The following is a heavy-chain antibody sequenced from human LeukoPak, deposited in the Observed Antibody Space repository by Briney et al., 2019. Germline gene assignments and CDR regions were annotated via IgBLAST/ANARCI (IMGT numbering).Heavy chain of an antibody. CDR3: ARLDGYCSGGSCYSVSFVDP. J-gene: IGHJ5*02. CDR2: IYYSGST. D-gene: IGHD2-15*01. V-gene: IGHV4-59*08. Sequence: SETLSLTCTVSGGSISTYYWNWIRQPPGKGLEWIGYIYYSGSTNYNPSLTGRVTISVDTSKNQFSLKLSSVTAADTAVYYCARLDGYCSGGSCYSVSFVDPWGQGTLVTVSS. CDR1: GGSISTYY.